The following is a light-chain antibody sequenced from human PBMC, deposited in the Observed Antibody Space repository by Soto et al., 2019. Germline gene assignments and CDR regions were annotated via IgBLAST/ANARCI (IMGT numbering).Light chain of an antibody. CDR1: QSLLHSNGNTF. J-gene: IGKJ2*01. Sequence: DLVMTQSPLSLPVTPGEPASISCRSSQSLLHSNGNTFFDWYLQKPGQSPQLLIYLGSNRASGVPDRFSGSESGTEFTLKISRVEAEDVGVYYCMQALQTPYTFGQGTKLEIK. CDR3: MQALQTPYT. V-gene: IGKV2-28*01. CDR2: LGS.